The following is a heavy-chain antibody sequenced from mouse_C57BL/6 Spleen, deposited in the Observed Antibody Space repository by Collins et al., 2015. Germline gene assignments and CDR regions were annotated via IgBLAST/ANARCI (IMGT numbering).Heavy chain of an antibody. CDR3: SRGRDYAMDY. CDR1: GFNIKDYS. J-gene: IGHJ4*01. V-gene: IGHV14-2*01. Sequence: EVQLQQSGAEPVKPGASVKLSCTASGFNIKDYSIHWVNQRTEQGLEWIGGIDPEDGDVKYAPKFQGKATITTDTSSNTAYLQLSSLTSEDTAVYYCSRGRDYAMDYWGQGTSVTVSS. CDR2: IDPEDGDV.